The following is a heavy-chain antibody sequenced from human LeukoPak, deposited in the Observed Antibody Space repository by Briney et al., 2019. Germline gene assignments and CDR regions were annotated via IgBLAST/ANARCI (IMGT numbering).Heavy chain of an antibody. J-gene: IGHJ5*02. CDR3: ARQGGGSLHWFDP. CDR2: ISYSGST. CDR1: GCSISSSY. D-gene: IGHD3-16*01. V-gene: IGHV4-59*08. Sequence: SETLSLICTVSGCSISSSYWSWIRQPPGKGLEWIGYISYSGSTNYNPSLKSRVTISVDTSKNQFSLKLSSVTAADTAVYYCARQGGGSLHWFDPWGQGTLVTVSS.